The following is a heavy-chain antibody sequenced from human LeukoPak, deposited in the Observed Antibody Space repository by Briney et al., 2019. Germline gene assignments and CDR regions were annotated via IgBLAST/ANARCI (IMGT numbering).Heavy chain of an antibody. V-gene: IGHV1-18*01. J-gene: IGHJ5*02. D-gene: IGHD3-10*01. CDR1: GYTFTSYG. CDR3: ARVKVVRGAVSLNWFDP. CDR2: ISAYNGNT. Sequence: GASVKVSCKASGYTFTSYGISWVRQAPGQGLEWMGWISAYNGNTNYAQKLQGRVTMTTDTSTSTAYMELRSLRSDDTAVYYCARVKVVRGAVSLNWFDPWGQGTLVTVSS.